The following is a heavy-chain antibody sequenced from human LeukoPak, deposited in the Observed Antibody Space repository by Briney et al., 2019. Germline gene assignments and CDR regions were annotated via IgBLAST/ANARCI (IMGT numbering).Heavy chain of an antibody. CDR2: ISYDGSNK. D-gene: IGHD5-12*01. Sequence: QAGGSLRLSCAASGFTFSSYAMHWVRQAPGKGLEGVAVISYDGSNKYYVDSVQGRFTISRDNSKNTLYLQMNSLRDEDTAVYYCARARGYSGYDPFDYWGQGTLVTVSS. J-gene: IGHJ4*02. CDR3: ARARGYSGYDPFDY. CDR1: GFTFSSYA. V-gene: IGHV3-30-3*01.